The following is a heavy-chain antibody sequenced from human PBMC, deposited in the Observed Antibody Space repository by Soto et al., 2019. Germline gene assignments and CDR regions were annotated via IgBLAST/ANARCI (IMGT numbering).Heavy chain of an antibody. CDR1: GYTFSSYA. J-gene: IGHJ4*02. Sequence: QVQPVQSGAEVKKPGASVKVSCKASGYTFSSYAMHWVRQAPGQRLEGMGWINAGNGNTKYSQKFQGRVTITRDTSACTAHMELSGLRSEDTAVEYCARSSGYYSLEYWGQGTLVTVSS. D-gene: IGHD3-22*01. V-gene: IGHV1-3*01. CDR3: ARSSGYYSLEY. CDR2: INAGNGNT.